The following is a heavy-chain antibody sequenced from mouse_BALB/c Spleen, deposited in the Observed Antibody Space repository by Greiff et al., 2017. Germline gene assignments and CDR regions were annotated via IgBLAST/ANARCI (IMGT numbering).Heavy chain of an antibody. V-gene: IGHV5-4*02. Sequence: DVMLVESGGGLVKPGGSLTLSCAVSGFSFSDYYMYWVRQTPEKRLEWVATISDGGSYTYYPASVKWRFTISRDNVKNNLYLQMSSLKSEDTAMYYGARAGAFTTTAWFAYWGQGTLVTVSA. CDR3: ARAGAFTTTAWFAY. CDR1: GFSFSDYY. J-gene: IGHJ3*01. D-gene: IGHD1-1*01. CDR2: ISDGGSYT.